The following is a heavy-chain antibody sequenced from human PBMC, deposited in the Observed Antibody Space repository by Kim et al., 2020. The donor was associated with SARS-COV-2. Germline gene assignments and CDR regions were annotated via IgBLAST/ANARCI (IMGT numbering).Heavy chain of an antibody. J-gene: IGHJ4*02. Sequence: AASVKGRFTISRDNSKNTLYLQMNSMRAEDTAVYYCAKDNYGSGSGPSDYWGQGTLVTVSS. D-gene: IGHD3-10*01. CDR3: AKDNYGSGSGPSDY. V-gene: IGHV3-33*06.